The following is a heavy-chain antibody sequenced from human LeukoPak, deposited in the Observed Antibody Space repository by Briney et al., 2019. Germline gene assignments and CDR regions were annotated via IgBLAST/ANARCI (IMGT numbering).Heavy chain of an antibody. V-gene: IGHV3-23*01. D-gene: IGHD5-12*01. CDR1: GFTFSSYA. CDR2: ISGSGGST. CDR3: AKDLGIVATIRCHQFDY. Sequence: GGSLRLSCAASGFTFSSYAMSWVRQAPGKGLEWVSAISGSGGSTYYADSVKGRFTISRDNSKNTLYLQMNSPRAEDTAVYYCAKDLGIVATIRCHQFDYWGQGTLVTVSS. J-gene: IGHJ4*02.